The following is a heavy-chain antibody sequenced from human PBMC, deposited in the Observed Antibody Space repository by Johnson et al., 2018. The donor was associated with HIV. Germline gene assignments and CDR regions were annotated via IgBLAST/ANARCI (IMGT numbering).Heavy chain of an antibody. CDR3: AREWSSSRWTYGCDI. V-gene: IGHV3-33*01. D-gene: IGHD6-13*01. J-gene: IGHJ3*02. CDR1: GLTLSAYG. CDR2: IWPAGNNR. Sequence: VQLVESGGGVVQPGTSLRLSCEASGLTLSAYGLHWVRQAPGKGLEWVAVIWPAGNNRYYADSVKGRFTVTRDNSKNTLYLQMNNLRAEDTAVYYCAREWSSSRWTYGCDIWGQGTMVTVSS.